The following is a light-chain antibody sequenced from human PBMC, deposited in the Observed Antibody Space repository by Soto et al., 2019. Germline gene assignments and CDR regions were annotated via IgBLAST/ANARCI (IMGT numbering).Light chain of an antibody. CDR3: SSFTSNATCV. J-gene: IGLJ1*01. Sequence: QSVLTQPASVSGSPGQSITISCTGTNNDIGIYNYVFWYQQPPDKAPKLMIYDVSNRPSGVSDRFSGSKSGSTASLTISGLQPGDEGVYFCSSFTSNATCVFGPGTKLTVL. CDR2: DVS. V-gene: IGLV2-14*01. CDR1: NNDIGIYNY.